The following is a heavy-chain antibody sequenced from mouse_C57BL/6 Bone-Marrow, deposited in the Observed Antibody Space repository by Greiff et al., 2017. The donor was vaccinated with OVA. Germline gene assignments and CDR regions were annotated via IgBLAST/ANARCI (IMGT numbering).Heavy chain of an antibody. Sequence: VQLQQSGPELVKPGASVKISCKASGYAFSSSWMNWVKQRPGKGLEWIGRIYPGDGDTNYNGKFKGKATLTADKSSSTAYMQLSSLTSEDSAVYFCARMELAFAYWGQGTLVTVSA. CDR1: GYAFSSSW. J-gene: IGHJ3*01. CDR2: IYPGDGDT. V-gene: IGHV1-82*01. CDR3: ARMELAFAY. D-gene: IGHD4-1*01.